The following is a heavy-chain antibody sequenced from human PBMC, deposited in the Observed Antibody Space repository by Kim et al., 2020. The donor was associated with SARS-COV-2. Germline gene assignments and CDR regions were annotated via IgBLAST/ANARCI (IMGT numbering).Heavy chain of an antibody. CDR2: INTNTGVT. V-gene: IGHV1-2*02. D-gene: IGHD3-16*02. Sequence: ASVKVSCETSGYIFTDYYIYWVRQAPGQGLEWMGWINTNTGVTDYAQKFQGRVAMTRDTSIRTAYMELGRLQSDDTAVYYCIRDYIWRTYRYIDYWGQGTLVSVSS. CDR1: GYIFTDYY. CDR3: IRDYIWRTYRYIDY. J-gene: IGHJ4*02.